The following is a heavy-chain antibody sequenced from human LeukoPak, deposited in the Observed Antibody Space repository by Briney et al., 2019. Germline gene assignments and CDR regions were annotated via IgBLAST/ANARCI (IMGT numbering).Heavy chain of an antibody. D-gene: IGHD2-2*03. V-gene: IGHV1-2*02. CDR3: ARSRFGYCSSTSCYRLFDY. J-gene: IGHJ4*02. CDR2: INPNSGGT. Sequence: ASVKVSCKASGYTFTGYYMHWVRQAPGQGLEWMGWINPNSGGTNYAQKFQGRVTMTRDTSISTAYMELSRLRSDDTAVYYCARSRFGYCSSTSCYRLFDYWGQGTLVIVSS. CDR1: GYTFTGYY.